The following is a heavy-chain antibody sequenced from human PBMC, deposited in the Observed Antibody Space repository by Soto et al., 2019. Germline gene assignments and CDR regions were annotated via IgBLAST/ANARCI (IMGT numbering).Heavy chain of an antibody. D-gene: IGHD3-22*01. CDR1: GGTFSSYA. Sequence: LVKVSCKASGGTFSSYAISWVRQAPGQGLEWMGGIIPIFGTANYAQKFQGRVTITADESTSTAYMELSSLRSEDTAVYYCARGAKYYYDSRGYYWNLLGAFDIWGQGTMVSVSS. CDR2: IIPIFGTA. V-gene: IGHV1-69*13. J-gene: IGHJ3*02. CDR3: ARGAKYYYDSRGYYWNLLGAFDI.